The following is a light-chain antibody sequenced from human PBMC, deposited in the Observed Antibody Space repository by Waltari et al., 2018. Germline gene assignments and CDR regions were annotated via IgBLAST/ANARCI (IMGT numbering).Light chain of an antibody. Sequence: EIVMTQSPLSLPVTPGESASISCRSSQSLLHDNGHNYVDWDVQKPGQSSKLLIYLGSSRASGVPNRFSGSGSGTDFKLKIRRVDAEDVGVYYCMQAQQTPRTFGQGTKVEIK. CDR1: QSLLHDNGHNY. J-gene: IGKJ1*01. CDR2: LGS. V-gene: IGKV2-28*01. CDR3: MQAQQTPRT.